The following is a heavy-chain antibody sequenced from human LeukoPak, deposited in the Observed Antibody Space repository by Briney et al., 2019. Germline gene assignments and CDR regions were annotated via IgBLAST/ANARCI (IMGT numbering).Heavy chain of an antibody. CDR2: ISYDGSNK. J-gene: IGHJ4*02. CDR1: GFTFSSYA. D-gene: IGHD2-2*01. V-gene: IGHV3-30-3*01. Sequence: GGSLRLSRAASGFTFSSYAMHWVRQAPGKGLEWVAVISYDGSNKYYADSVKGRFTISRDNSKNTLYLQMNSLRAEDTAVYYCARGNWEGSGPSPHAPFDYWGQGTLVTVSS. CDR3: ARGNWEGSGPSPHAPFDY.